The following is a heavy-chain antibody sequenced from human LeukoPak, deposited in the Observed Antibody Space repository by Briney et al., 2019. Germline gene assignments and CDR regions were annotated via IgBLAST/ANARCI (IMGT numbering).Heavy chain of an antibody. V-gene: IGHV5-51*01. CDR3: ARVTMVRGVITSVDY. D-gene: IGHD3-10*01. J-gene: IGHJ4*02. CDR1: GYSFTSGW. CDR2: IYPGDSDT. Sequence: GESLKLSSKGYGYSFTSGWSGCVGQMPGKGMEWMGIIYPGDSDTRYSPSFQGQVTISADKSISTAYLQWSSLKASDTAMYYCARVTMVRGVITSVDYWGQGTLVTVSS.